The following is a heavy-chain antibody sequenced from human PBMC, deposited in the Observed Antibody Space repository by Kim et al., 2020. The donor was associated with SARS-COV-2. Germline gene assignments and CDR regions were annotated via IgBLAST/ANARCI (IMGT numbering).Heavy chain of an antibody. J-gene: IGHJ3*02. V-gene: IGHV3-23*01. CDR3: AKDREVRGVHIVNAFDI. D-gene: IGHD3-10*01. Sequence: GGSLRLSCAASGFTFSSYAMSWVRQAPGKGLEWVSAISGSGGSTYYADSVKGRFTISRDNSKNTLYLQMNSLRAEDTAVYYCAKDREVRGVHIVNAFDIWGQGTMVTVSS. CDR2: ISGSGGST. CDR1: GFTFSSYA.